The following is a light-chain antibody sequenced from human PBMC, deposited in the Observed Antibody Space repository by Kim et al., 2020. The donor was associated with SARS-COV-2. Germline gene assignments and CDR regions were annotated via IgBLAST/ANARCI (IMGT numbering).Light chain of an antibody. CDR2: AVR. V-gene: IGLV2-18*02. CDR3: NSHTSSTAFV. J-gene: IGLJ1*01. CDR1: RSDVGSYDR. Sequence: GQSVTISCSGTRSDVGSYDRVSWSRLAPVPAPKLLIYAVRKRPSGVPGRFSGSKSGNTASLTISGLQAEDEAEYYCNSHTSSTAFVFGPGTKVTVL.